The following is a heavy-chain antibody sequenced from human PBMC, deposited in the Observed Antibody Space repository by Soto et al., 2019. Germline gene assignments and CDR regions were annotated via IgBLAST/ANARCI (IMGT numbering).Heavy chain of an antibody. CDR2: ISGNGGST. CDR3: AKGHKTFDY. V-gene: IGHV3-23*01. Sequence: EVQLLESGGGWVQPGGSLRLSCAASGFIFSSYSVSWVRQAPGKGLEWVSAISGNGGSTYYADSVKGRFTISRDNSKNTVYLQMNSLTAEDTAVYYCAKGHKTFDYWGQGTLVTVSS. CDR1: GFIFSSYS. J-gene: IGHJ4*02.